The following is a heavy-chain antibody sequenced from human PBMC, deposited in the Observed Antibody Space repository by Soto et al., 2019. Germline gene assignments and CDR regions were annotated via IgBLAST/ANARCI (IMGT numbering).Heavy chain of an antibody. Sequence: ASVKVSCKASGYTFTSYDIYWVRQATGQGLEWMGGMNPNTGNSGYAQKFQGRVTMTSDTSISTAHMELSSLRSEDTDVYYCGRRAETNGWNGFGADKYYFDFWGQGTLVTVSS. CDR2: MNPNTGNS. J-gene: IGHJ4*02. V-gene: IGHV1-8*01. CDR3: GRRAETNGWNGFGADKYYFDF. D-gene: IGHD1-1*01. CDR1: GYTFTSYD.